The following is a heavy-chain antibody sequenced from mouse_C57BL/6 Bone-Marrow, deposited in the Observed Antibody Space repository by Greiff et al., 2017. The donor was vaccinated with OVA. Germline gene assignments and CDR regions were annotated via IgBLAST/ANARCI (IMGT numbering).Heavy chain of an antibody. Sequence: RVESGEGLVKPGGSLKLSCAASGFTFSSYAMSWVRQTPEKRLEWVAYISSGGDYIYYADTVKGRFTISRDNARNTLYLQMSSLKSEDTAMYYCTREGVGDYYAMDYWGQGTSVTVSS. D-gene: IGHD1-1*02. CDR2: ISSGGDYI. CDR1: GFTFSSYA. V-gene: IGHV5-9-1*02. CDR3: TREGVGDYYAMDY. J-gene: IGHJ4*01.